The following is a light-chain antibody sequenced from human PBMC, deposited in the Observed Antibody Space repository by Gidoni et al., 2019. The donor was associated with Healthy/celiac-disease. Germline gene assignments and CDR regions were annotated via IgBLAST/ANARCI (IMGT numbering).Light chain of an antibody. Sequence: EIVLTQSPATLSLSPGERATLSCRASQSVSSYLAWYQQKPGQAHRLLIYDASNRATGIPARFSGSGSGTDFTLTISSLEPEDFAVYYCQQRSNWPLAFXXXTRLEIK. J-gene: IGKJ5*01. CDR2: DAS. CDR1: QSVSSY. CDR3: QQRSNWPLA. V-gene: IGKV3-11*01.